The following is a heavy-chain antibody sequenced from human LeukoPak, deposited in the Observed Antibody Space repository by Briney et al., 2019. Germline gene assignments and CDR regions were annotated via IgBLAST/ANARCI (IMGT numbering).Heavy chain of an antibody. CDR3: ARDGPAQMVEFDN. Sequence: DSVKVSCKASGYTFSGSGWYLYWLRQAPGQGLECLGWIYPNNGATSYAQKFQGRVAMTRDTSVSTAYMELRRLRPDDTAVYFCARDGPAQMVEFDNWGQGTLVTVSS. V-gene: IGHV1-2*02. CDR1: GYTFSGSGWY. J-gene: IGHJ4*02. D-gene: IGHD3-10*01. CDR2: IYPNNGAT.